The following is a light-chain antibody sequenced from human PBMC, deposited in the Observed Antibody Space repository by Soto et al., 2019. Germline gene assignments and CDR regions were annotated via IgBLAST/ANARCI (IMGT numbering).Light chain of an antibody. CDR3: CSYTSSSTLV. CDR1: SSDVGDNKY. J-gene: IGLJ2*01. Sequence: QPVLTQPASVSGSPGQSITISCTGTSSDVGDNKYVSWYQQHPGEAPKLMIYEVYHRPSGVSDRFSGSKSGDTASLTISGLQAEDEADYYCCSYTSSSTLVFGGGTKLTVL. V-gene: IGLV2-14*01. CDR2: EVY.